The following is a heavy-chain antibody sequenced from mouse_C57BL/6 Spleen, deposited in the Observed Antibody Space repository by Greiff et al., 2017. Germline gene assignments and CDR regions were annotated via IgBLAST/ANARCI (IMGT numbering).Heavy chain of an antibody. Sequence: EVKLQESGPGLVKPSQSLSLTCSVTGYSITSGYYWNWIRQFPGNKLEWMGYISYDGSNNYNPSLKNRISITRDTSKNQFFLKLNAVTTEDTATYYCARGGSYDYDGAPWFAYWGQGTLVTVSA. CDR1: GYSITSGYY. J-gene: IGHJ3*01. V-gene: IGHV3-6*01. CDR3: ARGGSYDYDGAPWFAY. D-gene: IGHD2-4*01. CDR2: ISYDGSN.